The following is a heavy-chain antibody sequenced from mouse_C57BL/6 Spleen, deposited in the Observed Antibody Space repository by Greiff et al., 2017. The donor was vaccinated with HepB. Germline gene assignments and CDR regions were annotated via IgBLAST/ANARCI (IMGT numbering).Heavy chain of an antibody. D-gene: IGHD2-2*01. V-gene: IGHV1-52*01. CDR2: IDPSDSET. Sequence: QVHVKQPGAELVRPGSSVKLSCKASGYTFTSYWMHWVKQRPIQGLEWIGNIDPSDSETHYNQKFKDKATLTVDKSSSTAYMQLSSLTSEDSAVYYCARGGGYPFDYWGQGTTLTVSS. J-gene: IGHJ2*01. CDR3: ARGGGYPFDY. CDR1: GYTFTSYW.